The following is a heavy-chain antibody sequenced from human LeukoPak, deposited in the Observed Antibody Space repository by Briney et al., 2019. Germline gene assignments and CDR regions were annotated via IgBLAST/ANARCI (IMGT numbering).Heavy chain of an antibody. CDR1: GGSIRSYY. CDR3: ARERYDSVYNWFDP. J-gene: IGHJ5*02. CDR2: IYSSGST. Sequence: SETLSLTCTVSGGSIRSYYWSWIRQPAGKGLEWIGRIYSSGSTNYNPSLKSRVTMSVDTSKNQFSLKLSSVTAADTAVYYCARERYDSVYNWFDPWGQGTLVTVSS. D-gene: IGHD3-22*01. V-gene: IGHV4-4*07.